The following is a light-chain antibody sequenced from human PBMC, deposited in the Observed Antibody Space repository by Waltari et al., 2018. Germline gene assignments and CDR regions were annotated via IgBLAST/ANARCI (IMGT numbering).Light chain of an antibody. V-gene: IGKV1-39*01. Sequence: DIQMTQSPSSLSASVGDRVTITCRASQNINIFLSWYQKRPGRAPRLLIYAASSLHSGVPSRFSGSGSGTDFILTIASLQPEDFATYYCQQSDTFFALTFGGGTKVEI. CDR3: QQSDTFFALT. J-gene: IGKJ4*01. CDR2: AAS. CDR1: QNINIF.